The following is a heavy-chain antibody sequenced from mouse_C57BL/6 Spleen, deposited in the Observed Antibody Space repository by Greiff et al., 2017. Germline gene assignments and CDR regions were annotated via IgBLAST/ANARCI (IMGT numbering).Heavy chain of an antibody. CDR1: GFTFSDYY. CDR3: ARAYSSGYPDY. CDR2: INYDGRST. J-gene: IGHJ2*01. D-gene: IGHD3-2*02. Sequence: EVKLVESEGGLVQPGSSMTLSCTASGFTFSDYYMAWVRQVPAKGLEWVANINYDGRSTYYLDSLKSRFIISRDNAKNILYLQMSSLKSEDTTTYYCARAYSSGYPDYWGQGTTLTVSS. V-gene: IGHV5-16*01.